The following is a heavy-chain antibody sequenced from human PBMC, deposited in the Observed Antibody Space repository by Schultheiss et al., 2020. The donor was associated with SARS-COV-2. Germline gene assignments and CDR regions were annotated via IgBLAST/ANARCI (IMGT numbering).Heavy chain of an antibody. V-gene: IGHV3-9*01. J-gene: IGHJ4*02. D-gene: IGHD2-15*01. Sequence: GGSLRLSCAASGFTFDDYAMHWVRQAPGKGLEWVSGINWNSGDIAYADSVKGRFTISRDNAKNSLYLQMNSLRAEDTALYYCAKSPGVAATEIDYWGQGTLVTVSS. CDR2: INWNSGDI. CDR3: AKSPGVAATEIDY. CDR1: GFTFDDYA.